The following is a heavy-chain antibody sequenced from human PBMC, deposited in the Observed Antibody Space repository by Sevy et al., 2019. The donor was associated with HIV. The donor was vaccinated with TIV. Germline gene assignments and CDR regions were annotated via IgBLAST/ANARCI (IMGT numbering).Heavy chain of an antibody. J-gene: IGHJ4*02. V-gene: IGHV3-73*01. CDR2: IRMKANAYAT. CDR1: GFTFSGSG. CDR3: AYSGSSSEGYYFDY. Sequence: GGSLRLSCAASGFTFSGSGMHWVRQASGKGLEWVGRIRMKANAYATSYATSVKGRFTVSRDDSKNTAYLQMNNLKTEDTALYYCAYSGSSSEGYYFDYWGQGTLVTVSS. D-gene: IGHD1-26*01.